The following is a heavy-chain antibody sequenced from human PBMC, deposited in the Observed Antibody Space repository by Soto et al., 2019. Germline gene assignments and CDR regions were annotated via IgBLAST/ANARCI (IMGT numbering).Heavy chain of an antibody. CDR3: ARIRSYYYDSSGYYWVHYFDY. D-gene: IGHD3-22*01. CDR2: ISWNSGSI. J-gene: IGHJ4*02. CDR1: GFTFDDYA. V-gene: IGHV3-9*01. Sequence: PGGSLRLSCAASGFTFDDYAMHWVRQAPGKGLEWVSGISWNSGSIGYADSVKGRFTISRDNAKNSLYLQMNSLRAEDTALYYCARIRSYYYDSSGYYWVHYFDYWGQGTLVTVSS.